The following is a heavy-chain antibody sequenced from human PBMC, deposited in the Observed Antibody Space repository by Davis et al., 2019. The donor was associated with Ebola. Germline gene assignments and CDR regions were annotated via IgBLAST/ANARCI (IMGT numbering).Heavy chain of an antibody. V-gene: IGHV3-23*01. J-gene: IGHJ4*02. D-gene: IGHD3-9*01. CDR3: AKTPLSTYYDILTGPGDSYYFDY. CDR2: ISGSGGST. CDR1: GFTFSSYA. Sequence: GESLKISCAASGFTFSSYAMSWVRQAPGKGLEWVSAISGSGGSTYYADSVKGRFTISRDNSKNTLYLQMNSLRAEDTAVYYCAKTPLSTYYDILTGPGDSYYFDYWGQGTLVTVSS.